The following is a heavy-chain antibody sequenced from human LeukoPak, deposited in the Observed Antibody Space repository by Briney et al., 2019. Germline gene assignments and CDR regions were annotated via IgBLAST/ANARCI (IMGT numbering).Heavy chain of an antibody. CDR1: RGSISSGSYC. D-gene: IGHD4-23*01. Sequence: SEALSLTCVVPRGSISSGSYCWSCIRQPAGEGLEWLGRIYTMGSTNYSPSLKSRVTIPVDTSKNQFSLKLSSVTAADTAVYYCARDRRDYGGNSPYYYYMDVWDKGTTVTVSS. J-gene: IGHJ6*03. CDR3: ARDRRDYGGNSPYYYYMDV. CDR2: IYTMGST. V-gene: IGHV4-61*02.